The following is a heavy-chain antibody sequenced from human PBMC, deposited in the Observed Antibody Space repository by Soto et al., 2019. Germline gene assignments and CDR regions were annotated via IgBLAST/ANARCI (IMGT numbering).Heavy chain of an antibody. CDR1: GGTFSSYA. CDR2: IIPIFGTA. Sequence: GASVKVSCKASGGTFSSYAISWVRQAPGQGLEWMGGIIPIFGTANYAQKLQGRVTMTTDTSTSTAYMELRSLRSDDTAVYYCARDGSSGESDYWGQGTLVTVSS. CDR3: ARDGSSGESDY. J-gene: IGHJ4*02. D-gene: IGHD3-22*01. V-gene: IGHV1-69*05.